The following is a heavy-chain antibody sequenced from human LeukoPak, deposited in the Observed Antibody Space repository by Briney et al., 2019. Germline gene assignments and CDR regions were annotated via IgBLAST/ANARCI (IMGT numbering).Heavy chain of an antibody. D-gene: IGHD2-15*01. Sequence: PSETLSLTCTVSGGSISSYYWSWIRQPPGKGLEWIGYIYYSGSTNYNPSLKSRVTISVDTSKNQFSLKLSSVTAADTAVYYCARSRLGRLGKYYFDYWGQGTLVTVSS. J-gene: IGHJ4*02. CDR3: ARSRLGRLGKYYFDY. CDR2: IYYSGST. V-gene: IGHV4-59*01. CDR1: GGSISSYY.